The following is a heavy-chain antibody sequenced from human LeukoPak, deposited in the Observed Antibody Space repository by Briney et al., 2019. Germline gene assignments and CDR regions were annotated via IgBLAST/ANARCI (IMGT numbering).Heavy chain of an antibody. D-gene: IGHD5-18*01. Sequence: GGSLRLSCAASGFTFSSYAMSWVRQAPGKGLEWVSVISGSGGSTYYADSVKGRFTISRDNSKNTLHLQMNSLRAEDTAVYYCAKDKIQHFYFYYYYGMDVWGQGTTVTVSS. CDR3: AKDKIQHFYFYYYYGMDV. J-gene: IGHJ6*02. CDR1: GFTFSSYA. CDR2: ISGSGGST. V-gene: IGHV3-23*01.